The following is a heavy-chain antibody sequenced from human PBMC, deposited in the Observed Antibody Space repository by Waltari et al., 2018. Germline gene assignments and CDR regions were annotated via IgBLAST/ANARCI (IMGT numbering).Heavy chain of an antibody. D-gene: IGHD3-10*01. CDR1: GYSISSGYY. CDR3: VKAGSGPYYFDY. CDR2: IYHSGST. J-gene: IGHJ4*02. V-gene: IGHV4-38-2*01. Sequence: QVQLQESGPGLVKPSETLSLTCAVSGYSISSGYYWGWIRQPPGKGLEWIGSIYHSGSTYDNPSLKSRVTISVDTSKNQFSLKLSSVTAADTAVYYCVKAGSGPYYFDYWGQGTLVTVSS.